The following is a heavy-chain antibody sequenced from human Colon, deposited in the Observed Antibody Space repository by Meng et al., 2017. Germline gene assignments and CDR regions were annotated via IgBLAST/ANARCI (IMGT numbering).Heavy chain of an antibody. CDR2: IYYTGST. Sequence: QVQPQESGPGLVKPSETLSLTCTVSGGSISGNYWSWIRQSPGRGLEWIAYIYYTGSTNYNPSFKSRATISVDTSKNQFSLNLASVTAADTAVYYCAKYDRPPYCFEYWGQGTLVTVFS. V-gene: IGHV4-59*01. J-gene: IGHJ4*02. CDR1: GGSISGNY. D-gene: IGHD2-15*01. CDR3: AKYDRPPYCFEY.